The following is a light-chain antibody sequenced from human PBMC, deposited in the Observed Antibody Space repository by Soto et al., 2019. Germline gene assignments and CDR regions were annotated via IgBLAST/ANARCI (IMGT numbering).Light chain of an antibody. CDR3: QQDGNSPYT. J-gene: IGKJ2*01. CDR1: QSLSSNY. Sequence: EIVLTQSPGTLSLSPGERATLSCRASQSLSSNYLAWYQQKPGQAPRLLIYGASSRATGIPDRFSGSGSGTYCTLTISRLEPEDFAIYYCQQDGNSPYTFGQGTKLEIK. CDR2: GAS. V-gene: IGKV3-20*01.